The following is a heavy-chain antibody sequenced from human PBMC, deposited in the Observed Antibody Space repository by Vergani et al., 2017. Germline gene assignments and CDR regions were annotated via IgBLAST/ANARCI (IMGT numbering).Heavy chain of an antibody. J-gene: IGHJ4*02. CDR2: INHSGST. Sequence: QVQLQQWGAGLLKPSETLSLTCAVYGGSFSGYYWSWIRQPPGKGLEWIGEINHSGSTNYNPSLKSRVTISVDTSKNKFSLKLSSVTAADTAVYYCARGNLFRAFDYWGQGTLVTVSS. V-gene: IGHV4-34*01. CDR3: ARGNLFRAFDY. D-gene: IGHD3-10*01. CDR1: GGSFSGYY.